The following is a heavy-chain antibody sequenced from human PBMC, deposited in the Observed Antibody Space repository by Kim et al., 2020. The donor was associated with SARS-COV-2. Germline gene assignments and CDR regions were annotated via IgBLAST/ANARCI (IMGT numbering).Heavy chain of an antibody. J-gene: IGHJ4*02. V-gene: IGHV3-21*01. CDR3: ASFSVGVKYYFDY. Sequence: GGSLRLSCAASGFTFSSYSMNWVRQAPGKGLEWVSSISSSSSYIYYADSVKGRFTISRDNAKNSLYLQMNSLRAEDTAVYYCASFSVGVKYYFDYWGQGTLVTVSS. CDR1: GFTFSSYS. D-gene: IGHD1-26*01. CDR2: ISSSSSYI.